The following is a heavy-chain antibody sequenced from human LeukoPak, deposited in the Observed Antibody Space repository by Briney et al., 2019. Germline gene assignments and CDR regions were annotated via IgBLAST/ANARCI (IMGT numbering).Heavy chain of an antibody. CDR1: GFTFSSYS. Sequence: GGSLRLSCAASGFTFSSYSMNWVRQAPGKGLEWVSSISSSSSYIYYADSVKGRFTISRDNAKNSLYLQTNSLRAEDTAVYYCARDPGILTGYYLYYFDYWGQGTLVTVSS. D-gene: IGHD3-9*01. CDR3: ARDPGILTGYYLYYFDY. CDR2: ISSSSSYI. V-gene: IGHV3-21*01. J-gene: IGHJ4*02.